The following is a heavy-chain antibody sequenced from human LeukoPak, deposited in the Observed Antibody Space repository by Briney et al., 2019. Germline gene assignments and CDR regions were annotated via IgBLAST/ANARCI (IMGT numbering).Heavy chain of an antibody. CDR2: IDPSDSYI. CDR1: GYSFTTYW. V-gene: IGHV5-10-1*01. CDR3: ARQPRGTVVFDY. Sequence: PGESLKISCKGSGYSFTTYWIGWVRQMPGKGLEWMGRIDPSDSYINHSPSFQGHVSISADKSVSTAYLQWSSLKASDSAMYYCARQPRGTVVFDYWGQGTLVTVSS. D-gene: IGHD4-23*01. J-gene: IGHJ4*02.